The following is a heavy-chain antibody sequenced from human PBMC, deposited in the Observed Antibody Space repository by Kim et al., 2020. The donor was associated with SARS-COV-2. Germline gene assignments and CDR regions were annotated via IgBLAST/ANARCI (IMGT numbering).Heavy chain of an antibody. CDR3: ARDVGLLRYYYYGMDV. CDR1: GFTFSSYG. V-gene: IGHV3-33*05. J-gene: IGHJ6*02. Sequence: GGSLRLSCAASGFTFSSYGMHWVRQAPGKGLEWVAVISYDGSNKYYADSVKGRFTISRDNSKNTLYLQMNSLRAEDTAVYYCARDVGLLRYYYYGMDVWGQGTTVTVSS. CDR2: ISYDGSNK. D-gene: IGHD3-22*01.